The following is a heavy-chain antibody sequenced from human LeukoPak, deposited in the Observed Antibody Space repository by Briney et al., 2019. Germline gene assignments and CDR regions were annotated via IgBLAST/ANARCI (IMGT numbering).Heavy chain of an antibody. J-gene: IGHJ4*02. CDR3: TSDTYCSGGSCYSYY. Sequence: PGGXLRLSCTASGFTFGDYAMSWFRQAPGKGLEWVGFIRSKAYGGTTEYAASVKGRFTISRDDSKSIAYLQMNSLKTEDTAVYYCTSDTYCSGGSCYSYYWGQGTLVTVSS. CDR2: IRSKAYGGTT. CDR1: GFTFGDYA. D-gene: IGHD2-15*01. V-gene: IGHV3-49*03.